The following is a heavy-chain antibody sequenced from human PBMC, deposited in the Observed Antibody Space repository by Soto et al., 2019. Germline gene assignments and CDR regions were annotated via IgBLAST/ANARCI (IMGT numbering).Heavy chain of an antibody. CDR2: IKQDGSEK. CDR1: GFTFSSYW. CDR3: ARDKTPPPFAIFGVVIPPANWFDP. V-gene: IGHV3-7*01. Sequence: PGGSLRLSCAASGFTFSSYWMSWVRQAPGKGLEWVANIKQDGSEKYYVDSVKGRFTISRDNAKNSLYLQMNSLRAEDTAVYYCARDKTPPPFAIFGVVIPPANWFDPWGQGTLVTVSS. J-gene: IGHJ5*02. D-gene: IGHD3-3*01.